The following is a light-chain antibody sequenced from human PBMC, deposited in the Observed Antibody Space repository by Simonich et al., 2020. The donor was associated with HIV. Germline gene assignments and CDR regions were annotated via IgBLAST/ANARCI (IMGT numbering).Light chain of an antibody. V-gene: IGKV1-5*03. CDR3: QQYNSYST. J-gene: IGKJ1*01. CDR2: KAS. CDR1: QGIRND. Sequence: IQMTQSPSFLSASVGDRVTITCRASQGIRNDLGWYQQKPGKAPKLLIYKASSLESGVPSRFSGSGSGTEFTLTISSLQPDDFATYYCQQYNSYSTFGQGTKVEIK.